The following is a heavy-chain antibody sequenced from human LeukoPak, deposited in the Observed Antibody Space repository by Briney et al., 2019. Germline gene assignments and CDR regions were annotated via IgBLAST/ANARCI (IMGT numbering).Heavy chain of an antibody. CDR2: IYPADSTA. J-gene: IGHJ4*02. D-gene: IGHD2-2*02. CDR1: GYSFTTYW. Sequence: GESLKISCQASGYSFTTYWIGWVRQLPGKGLEWMGIIYPADSTAYYSPSFQGQVTLSVDKSISTAYLQWSRLKASDTAIYYCARKYCSSTSCYTGRVDYWGQGTLVTVSS. CDR3: ARKYCSSTSCYTGRVDY. V-gene: IGHV5-51*01.